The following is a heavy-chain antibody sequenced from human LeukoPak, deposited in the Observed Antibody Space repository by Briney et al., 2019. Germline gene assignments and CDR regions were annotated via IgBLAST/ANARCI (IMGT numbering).Heavy chain of an antibody. V-gene: IGHV3-21*01. D-gene: IGHD3-9*01. CDR2: ISSSSSYI. CDR3: ARSYTVYYDILTGYYTEWYFDY. Sequence: GGSLRLSCAASGFTFSSYSMNWVRQAPGKGLEWVSSISSSSSYIYYADSVKGRFTISRDNAKNSLYLQMNSLRAEETAVYYCARSYTVYYDILTGYYTEWYFDYWGQGTLVTVSS. J-gene: IGHJ4*02. CDR1: GFTFSSYS.